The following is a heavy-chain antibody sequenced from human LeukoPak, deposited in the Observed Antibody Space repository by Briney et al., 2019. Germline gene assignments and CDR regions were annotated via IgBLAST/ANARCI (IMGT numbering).Heavy chain of an antibody. CDR3: ARDGYSSGWYAKYNWFDP. J-gene: IGHJ5*02. V-gene: IGHV1-2*02. CDR2: INPNSGGT. Sequence: GASVKVSCKASGYTFTGYYRHWVRQAPGQGLEWMGWINPNSGGTNYAQKFQGRVTMTRDTSISTAYMEVSRLRSDDTAAYYCARDGYSSGWYAKYNWFDPWGQGTLVTVSS. D-gene: IGHD6-19*01. CDR1: GYTFTGYY.